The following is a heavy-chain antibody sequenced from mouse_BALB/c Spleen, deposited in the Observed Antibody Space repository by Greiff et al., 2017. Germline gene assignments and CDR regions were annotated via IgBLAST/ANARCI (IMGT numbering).Heavy chain of an antibody. J-gene: IGHJ1*01. CDR3: ASFSFYDGYWYFDV. CDR1: GYTFTSYV. V-gene: IGHV1-14*01. D-gene: IGHD2-3*01. CDR2: INPYNDGT. Sequence: EVQLQQSGPELVKPGASVKMSCKASGYTFTSYVMHWVKQKPGQGLEWIGYINPYNDGTKYNEKFKGKATLTSDKSSSTAYMELSSLTSEDSAVYYCASFSFYDGYWYFDVWGAGTTVTVTS.